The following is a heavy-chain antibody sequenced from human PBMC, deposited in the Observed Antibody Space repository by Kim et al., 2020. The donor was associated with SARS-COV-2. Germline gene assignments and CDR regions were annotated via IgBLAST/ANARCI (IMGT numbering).Heavy chain of an antibody. D-gene: IGHD3-3*01. CDR3: ASIFVVLIDY. J-gene: IGHJ4*02. CDR2: NK. V-gene: IGHV3-33*01. Sequence: NKYDADSAKGRYTISREKCRNTLYLQMNSLRAEDTAVYYCASIFVVLIDYWGQGTLVTVSS.